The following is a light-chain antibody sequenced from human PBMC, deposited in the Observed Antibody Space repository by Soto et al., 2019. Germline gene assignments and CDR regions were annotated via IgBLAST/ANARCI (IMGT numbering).Light chain of an antibody. CDR3: QQYGRAPIT. CDR1: QRVXSSY. J-gene: IGKJ5*01. CDR2: GAS. V-gene: IGKV3-20*01. Sequence: IELTQSPCTLSLSLGERATLSCRASQRVXSSYLAWYQQKPGQAPRLLXSGASSRATGSPDRFSGSGSGTDFTRPISRLEPDDFSAYYCQQYGRAPITFGQGTRLEIK.